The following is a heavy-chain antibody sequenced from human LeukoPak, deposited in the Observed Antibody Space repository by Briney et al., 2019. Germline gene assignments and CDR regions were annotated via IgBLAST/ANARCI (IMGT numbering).Heavy chain of an antibody. J-gene: IGHJ6*02. CDR2: IYYSGST. CDR1: GGSISSYY. Sequence: SETLSLTCTVSGGSISSYYWSWIRQPPGKGLEWIGYIYYSGSTNYNPSLKSRVTISVDTSKNQFSLKLSSVTAADTAVYYCARGYCSSTSCYGYYYYGMDVWGQGTTVTVSS. D-gene: IGHD2-2*01. CDR3: ARGYCSSTSCYGYYYYGMDV. V-gene: IGHV4-59*01.